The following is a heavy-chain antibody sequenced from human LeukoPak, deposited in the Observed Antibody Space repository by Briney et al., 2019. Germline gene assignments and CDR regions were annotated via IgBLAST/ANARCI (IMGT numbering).Heavy chain of an antibody. V-gene: IGHV3-64*01. J-gene: IGHJ4*02. CDR1: GFTFSSYA. Sequence: GGSLRLSCAASGFTFSSYAMHWVRQAPGKGLEYVSAISSNGGSTYYANSVKGRFTISRDNSKNTLYLQMGSLRAEDMAVYYCARDEWERGHDYWGQGTLVTVSS. CDR3: ARDEWERGHDY. D-gene: IGHD1-26*01. CDR2: ISSNGGST.